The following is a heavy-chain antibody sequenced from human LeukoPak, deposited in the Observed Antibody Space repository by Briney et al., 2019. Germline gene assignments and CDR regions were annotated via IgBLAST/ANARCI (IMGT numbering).Heavy chain of an antibody. Sequence: GGSLRLSCAASGFTFSSYWMSWVRQAPGKGLEWVANIKQDGSEKYYVDSVKGRFTISRDNAKNSLYLQMNSLRAEDTAVYYCASLDHKIVVVPAAIPLSVLPWGQGSLVTVSS. J-gene: IGHJ5*02. D-gene: IGHD2-2*01. CDR3: ASLDHKIVVVPAAIPLSVLP. CDR1: GFTFSSYW. CDR2: IKQDGSEK. V-gene: IGHV3-7*01.